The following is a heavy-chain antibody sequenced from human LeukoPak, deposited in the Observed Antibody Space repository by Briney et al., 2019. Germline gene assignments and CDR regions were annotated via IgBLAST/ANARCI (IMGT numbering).Heavy chain of an antibody. CDR2: ISASAGSA. Sequence: QAGGSLRLSCEVSGFTFSNYAMNWVRQAPGEGLEWVSSISASAGSAVYGDSVKGRFTISRVNAENTLYLQMDSLTADDTAIYYCAKDQRSGEYDYGWGPFDIWGQGTMVTVSS. J-gene: IGHJ3*02. CDR1: GFTFSNYA. D-gene: IGHD3-10*01. V-gene: IGHV3-23*01. CDR3: AKDQRSGEYDYGWGPFDI.